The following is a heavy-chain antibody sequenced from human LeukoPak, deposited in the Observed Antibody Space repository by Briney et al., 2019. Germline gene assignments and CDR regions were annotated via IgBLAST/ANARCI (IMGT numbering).Heavy chain of an antibody. CDR2: ISSSSSYI. D-gene: IGHD3-22*01. CDR1: GFTFSSYS. CDR3: ARAWPDSSGYPALDAFDI. J-gene: IGHJ3*02. Sequence: GGSLRLSCAASGFTFSSYSMNWVRQAPGRGLEWVSSISSSSSYIYYADSVKGRFTISRDNAKNSLYLQMNSLRAEDTAVYYCARAWPDSSGYPALDAFDIWGQGTMVTASS. V-gene: IGHV3-21*01.